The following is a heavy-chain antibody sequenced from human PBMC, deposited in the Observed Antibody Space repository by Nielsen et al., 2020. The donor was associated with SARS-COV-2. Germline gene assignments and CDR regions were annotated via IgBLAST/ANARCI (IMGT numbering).Heavy chain of an antibody. J-gene: IGHJ6*02. D-gene: IGHD3-10*01. Sequence: SCKASGYTFTNYAMHWVRQAPGKGLEWVAVISYDGSNKYYADSVKGRFTISRDNSKNTLYLQMNSLRAEDTAVYYCASGTFGSYYYGMDVWGQGTTVTVSS. V-gene: IGHV3-30-3*01. CDR2: ISYDGSNK. CDR1: GYTFTNYA. CDR3: ASGTFGSYYYGMDV.